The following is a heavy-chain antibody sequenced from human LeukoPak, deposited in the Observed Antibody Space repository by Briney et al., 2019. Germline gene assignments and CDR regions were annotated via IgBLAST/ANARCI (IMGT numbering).Heavy chain of an antibody. Sequence: ASVKVSCKVSGYTLTELSMHWVRQAPGKGLEWMGGFDPEDGETIYAQKFQGRVTMTEDTSTDTACMELSSLRPEDTALYYCTKEAYCGGDCYQQYFQNWGQGTLVTVSS. J-gene: IGHJ1*01. CDR2: FDPEDGET. D-gene: IGHD2-21*02. CDR1: GYTLTELS. CDR3: TKEAYCGGDCYQQYFQN. V-gene: IGHV1-24*01.